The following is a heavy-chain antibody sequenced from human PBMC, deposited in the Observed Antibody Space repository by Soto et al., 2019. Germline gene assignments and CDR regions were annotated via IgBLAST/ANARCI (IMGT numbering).Heavy chain of an antibody. CDR1: GFTFSKYA. CDR3: AKGVAVGFHFGSSTDRGFDP. D-gene: IGHD6-6*01. V-gene: IGHV3-23*01. Sequence: EVQLLESGGVLVQPGGSLRLSCAASGFTFSKYAMSWVRQAPGKGLEWVSIISGSGGTTYHADSVKDRFTISRDNSKNTLFLQMNSLRAEDTAVYYCAKGVAVGFHFGSSTDRGFDPWGQGTLVTVSS. J-gene: IGHJ5*02. CDR2: ISGSGGTT.